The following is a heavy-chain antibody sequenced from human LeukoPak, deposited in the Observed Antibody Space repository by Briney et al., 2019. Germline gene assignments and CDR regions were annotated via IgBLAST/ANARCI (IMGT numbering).Heavy chain of an antibody. CDR2: INPNSGGT. CDR3: ARDPHYYGSGSYGGDYFDY. D-gene: IGHD3-10*01. V-gene: IGHV1-2*02. Sequence: ASVKVSCKASGYTFTGYYMHWVRQAPGQGLEWMGWINPNSGGTNYAQKFQGRVTMTRDTSISTAYMELSRLRSDDTAVYYCARDPHYYGSGSYGGDYFDYWGQGTLVTVSS. J-gene: IGHJ4*02. CDR1: GYTFTGYY.